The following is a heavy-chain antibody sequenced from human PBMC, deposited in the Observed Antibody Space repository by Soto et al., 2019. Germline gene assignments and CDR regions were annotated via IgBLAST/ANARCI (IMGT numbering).Heavy chain of an antibody. V-gene: IGHV1-8*01. D-gene: IGHD1-26*01. CDR3: ARHGFGSANWFDP. J-gene: IGHJ5*02. CDR1: GYTFTSYD. Sequence: ASVKVSCKASGYTFTSYDINWVRQATGQGLEWMGWMNPDSGNTAYAQKFQGRVTMTMNTSISTAYMELSSLRYEDTAVYYCARHGFGSANWFDPWGQGTLVTVSS. CDR2: MNPDSGNT.